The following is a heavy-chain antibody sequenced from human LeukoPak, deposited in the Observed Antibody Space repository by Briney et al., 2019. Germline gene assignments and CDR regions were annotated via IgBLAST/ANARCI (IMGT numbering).Heavy chain of an antibody. CDR1: GYTFTSYD. CDR2: MNPNSGNT. D-gene: IGHD4-17*01. CDR3: ARVIGPLPEVTSRRYYYYYGMDV. V-gene: IGHV1-8*01. Sequence: GASVKVSCKASGYTFTSYDINWMRQATGQGLEWMGWMNPNSGNTGYAQKFQGRVTMTRNTSISTAYMELSSLRSEDTAVYYCARVIGPLPEVTSRRYYYYYGMDVWGQGTTVTVSS. J-gene: IGHJ6*02.